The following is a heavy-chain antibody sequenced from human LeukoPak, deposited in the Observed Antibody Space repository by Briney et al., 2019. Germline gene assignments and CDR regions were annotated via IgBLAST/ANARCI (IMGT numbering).Heavy chain of an antibody. J-gene: IGHJ4*02. Sequence: PSQTLSLTCTVSGGSISSSSYYWGWIRQPPGKGLEWIGSIYYSGSTYYNPSLKSRVTISLDTSRNQFSLKLNSVTAADTAVYYCAEDYGDYLFDYWGQGTLVTVSS. CDR2: IYYSGST. D-gene: IGHD4-17*01. CDR3: AEDYGDYLFDY. V-gene: IGHV4-39*07. CDR1: GGSISSSSYY.